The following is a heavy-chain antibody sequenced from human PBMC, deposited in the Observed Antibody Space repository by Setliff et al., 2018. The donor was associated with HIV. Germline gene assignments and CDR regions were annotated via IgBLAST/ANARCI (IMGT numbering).Heavy chain of an antibody. D-gene: IGHD3-10*01. CDR3: AKDKGQKYADY. CDR1: GFSFSSYG. CDR2: IWYDGSNK. V-gene: IGHV3-30*02. J-gene: IGHJ4*02. Sequence: GGSLRLSCAASGFSFSSYGMHWVRQAPGKGLEWVAVIWYDGSNKYYADSVKGRFTISRDNSKNTLYLQMNSLRAEDTAVYYCAKDKGQKYADYWGQGTVVTVSS.